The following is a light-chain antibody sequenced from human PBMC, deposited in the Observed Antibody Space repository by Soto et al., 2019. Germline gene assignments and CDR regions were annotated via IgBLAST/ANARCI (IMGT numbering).Light chain of an antibody. CDR2: KVS. Sequence: QSALTQPPSASGSPGQSVTISCTGTSSDVGGYKYVSWYQQHPGKAPKLLLYKVSKRPSGVPDRISGSKSGNTASLTASGLQAADEAEYYCSSYAGSYNWVFGGGTKLTVL. CDR3: SSYAGSYNWV. V-gene: IGLV2-8*01. J-gene: IGLJ3*02. CDR1: SSDVGGYKY.